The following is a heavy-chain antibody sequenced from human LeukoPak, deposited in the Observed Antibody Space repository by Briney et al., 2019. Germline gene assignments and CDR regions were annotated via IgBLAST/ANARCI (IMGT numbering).Heavy chain of an antibody. CDR1: GGSISSNNW. J-gene: IGHJ3*02. Sequence: SETLSLTCVVSGGSISSNNWWNWVRQPPGKGLEWIGEIYHSGSTNYNASLKSRVTISVDTSKNQFSLKLSSVTAADTAVYYCARGRLVYDAFDIWGQGTMVTVSS. V-gene: IGHV4-4*02. CDR2: IYHSGST. D-gene: IGHD2-21*01. CDR3: ARGRLVYDAFDI.